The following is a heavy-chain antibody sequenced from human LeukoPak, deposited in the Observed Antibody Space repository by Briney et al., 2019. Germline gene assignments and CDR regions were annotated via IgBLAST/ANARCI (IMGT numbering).Heavy chain of an antibody. V-gene: IGHV3-7*01. J-gene: IGHJ6*03. CDR3: ARVRCSRTSCYYEGYYYYYMDV. D-gene: IGHD2-2*01. CDR2: IKQDGSEK. Sequence: GGSLRLSCAASGFTFSSYWMSWVRQAPGKGLEWVANIKQDGSEKYYVDSVKGRFTISRDNAKNSLYLQMNSLRAEDTAVYYCARVRCSRTSCYYEGYYYYYMDVWGKGTTVTVSS. CDR1: GFTFSSYW.